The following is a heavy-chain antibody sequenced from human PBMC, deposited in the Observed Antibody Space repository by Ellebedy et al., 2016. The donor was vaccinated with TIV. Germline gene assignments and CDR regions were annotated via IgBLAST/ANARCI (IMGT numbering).Heavy chain of an antibody. J-gene: IGHJ4*02. CDR1: GYRFTRYW. V-gene: IGHV5-51*01. CDR3: ARRVGYSSGWYYFDF. CDR2: IYPGDGET. Sequence: GESLKISCQGSGYRFTRYWIGWVRQMPGKGLEWMGIIYPGDGETKYSPSFEGQVTISAGKSISTAFLQWSSLKASDTAMYYCARRVGYSSGWYYFDFWGQGTLVTVSS. D-gene: IGHD6-19*01.